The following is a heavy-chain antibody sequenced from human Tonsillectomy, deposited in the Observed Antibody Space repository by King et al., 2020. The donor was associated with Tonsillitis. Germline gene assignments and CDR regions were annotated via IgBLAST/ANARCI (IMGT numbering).Heavy chain of an antibody. J-gene: IGHJ4*02. CDR3: AGEQWLVPSPFDY. CDR1: GFTFSCYA. CDR2: LSYDGSNK. Sequence: VQLVESGGGVVQPGRSLRLSCAASGFTFSCYAMHWVRPGPGKGLEWGAVLSYDGSNKYYPDSVKGRFTISRDNSKNTLYLQMNSLRNEDTAVYFCAGEQWLVPSPFDYWGQGTLVTVSS. V-gene: IGHV3-30*16. D-gene: IGHD6-19*01.